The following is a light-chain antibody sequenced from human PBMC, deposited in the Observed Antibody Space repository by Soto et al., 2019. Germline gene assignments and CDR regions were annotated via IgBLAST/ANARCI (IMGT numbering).Light chain of an antibody. V-gene: IGLV2-14*01. J-gene: IGLJ1*01. CDR2: EVS. CDR1: SSDVGGYKY. Sequence: QSALTQPASVSGSPGQSITISCTGTSSDVGGYKYVSWYQQYPVKAPKLMMYEVSNRPSGVSNRFSGSKSGNTASLTISGLQAEDEADYYCSSYTTSSPCVFGTGTKLTVL. CDR3: SSYTTSSPCV.